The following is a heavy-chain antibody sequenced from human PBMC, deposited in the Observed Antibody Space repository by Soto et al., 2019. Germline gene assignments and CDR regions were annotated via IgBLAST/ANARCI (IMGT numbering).Heavy chain of an antibody. CDR3: ARGASAMEPYYFDY. V-gene: IGHV1-69*01. D-gene: IGHD5-18*01. CDR1: GGTFSSYA. CDR2: IIPIFGTA. J-gene: IGHJ4*02. Sequence: QVQLVQSGAEVKKPGSSVKVSCKASGGTFSSYAISWVRQAPGRGLEWMGGIIPIFGTANYAQKFQGRVTITADESTSTAYMELSSLRSEDTAVYYCARGASAMEPYYFDYWGQGTLVTVSS.